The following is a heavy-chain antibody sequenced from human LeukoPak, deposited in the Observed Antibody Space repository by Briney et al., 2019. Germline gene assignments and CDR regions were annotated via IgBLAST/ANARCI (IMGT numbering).Heavy chain of an antibody. D-gene: IGHD2-21*01. V-gene: IGHV3-48*03. CDR1: GFTFSTYE. J-gene: IGHJ6*02. Sequence: GGSLRLSCAASGFTFSTYEMNWVRQAPEKGLEWVSYISSSGSIIYYADSVKGRFTISRDNAKNSLYLQMNSLRDEDTAVYYCARGHTGMDVWGQGTTVTVSS. CDR3: ARGHTGMDV. CDR2: ISSSGSII.